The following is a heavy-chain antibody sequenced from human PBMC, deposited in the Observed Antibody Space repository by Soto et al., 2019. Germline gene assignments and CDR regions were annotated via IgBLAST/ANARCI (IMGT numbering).Heavy chain of an antibody. CDR1: GYTFTSYG. CDR3: ARARTTWSATVTWGYYYYGMDV. J-gene: IGHJ6*02. Sequence: ASVKVSCKASGYTFTSYGISWVRQAPGQGLEWMGWISAYNGNTNYAQKLQGRVTMTTDTSTSTAYMELRSLRSDDTAVYYCARARTTWSATVTWGYYYYGMDVWGQGTTVTVSS. V-gene: IGHV1-18*01. D-gene: IGHD4-4*01. CDR2: ISAYNGNT.